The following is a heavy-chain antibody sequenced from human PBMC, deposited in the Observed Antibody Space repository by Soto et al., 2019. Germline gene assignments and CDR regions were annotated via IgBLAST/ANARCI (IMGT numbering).Heavy chain of an antibody. CDR2: IYYNGST. CDR3: ARHDYGDYE. Sequence: SETLSLTCTVSGGSISSCGYYWSWIRQHPGKGLEWIGYIYYNGSTYYNPSLKSRVTISVDTSKNQFSLKLSSVTAADTAVYYCARHDYGDYEWGQGTLVTVSS. J-gene: IGHJ4*02. CDR1: GGSISSCGYY. V-gene: IGHV4-31*03. D-gene: IGHD4-17*01.